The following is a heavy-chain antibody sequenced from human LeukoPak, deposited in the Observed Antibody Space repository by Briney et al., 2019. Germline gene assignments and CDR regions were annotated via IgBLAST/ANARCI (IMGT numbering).Heavy chain of an antibody. CDR1: GFTFSSYE. CDR2: ISSSGSTI. CDR3: AKDSNYSTLDY. J-gene: IGHJ4*02. D-gene: IGHD4-11*01. Sequence: GGSLRLSCAASGFTFSSYEMNWVRQAPGKGLEWVSYISSSGSTIYYADSVKGRFTISRDNSKNTLYLQMNSLRAEDTAVYYCAKDSNYSTLDYWGQGTLVTVSS. V-gene: IGHV3-48*03.